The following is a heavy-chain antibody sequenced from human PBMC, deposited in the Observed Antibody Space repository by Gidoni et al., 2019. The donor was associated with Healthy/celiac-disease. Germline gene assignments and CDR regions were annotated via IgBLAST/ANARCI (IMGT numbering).Heavy chain of an antibody. CDR3: AKDGHSSGWYGYYGMDV. V-gene: IGHV3-23*01. CDR2: ISGSGGST. D-gene: IGHD6-19*01. J-gene: IGHJ6*02. Sequence: EGQLLESGGGLVQPGGSLALSCAASGFTFSSSAMSWVRQAPGEGLGWVSAISGSGGSTYYADSVKGRFTISRDNSKNTLYLQMNSLRAEDTAVYYCAKDGHSSGWYGYYGMDVWGQGTTVTVSS. CDR1: GFTFSSSA.